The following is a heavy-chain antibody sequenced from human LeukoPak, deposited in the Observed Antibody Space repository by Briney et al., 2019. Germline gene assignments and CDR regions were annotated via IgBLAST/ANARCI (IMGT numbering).Heavy chain of an antibody. V-gene: IGHV3-7*01. Sequence: PGGSLRLSCAASGFTFSTNWMSWVRQAPAKGLEWVAKIKQDGSEKYYVDSVKGRFTISRDNAKNSVYLQMNSLRVEDTAVYYCARGQLADVYWGQGALVTVSS. D-gene: IGHD2-15*01. CDR1: GFTFSTNW. CDR2: IKQDGSEK. CDR3: ARGQLADVY. J-gene: IGHJ4*02.